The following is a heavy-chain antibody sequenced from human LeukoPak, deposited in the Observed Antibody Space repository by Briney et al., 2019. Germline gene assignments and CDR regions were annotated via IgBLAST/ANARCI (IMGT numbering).Heavy chain of an antibody. D-gene: IGHD5-24*01. CDR1: GFTFSSYW. J-gene: IGHJ4*02. Sequence: PGGSLRLSCAASGFTFSSYWMSWVRQAPGKGPEWVAVISHDGTVKHYSDSVKGRFTISRDNAKNSLSLQMNSLRVDDTAVYYCAINHRDGYSELGYWGQGTLVTVSS. CDR3: AINHRDGYSELGY. V-gene: IGHV3-30*03. CDR2: ISHDGTVK.